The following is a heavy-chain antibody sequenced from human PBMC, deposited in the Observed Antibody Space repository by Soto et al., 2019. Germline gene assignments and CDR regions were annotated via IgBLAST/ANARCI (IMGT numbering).Heavy chain of an antibody. J-gene: IGHJ6*02. CDR2: ISGSGGST. V-gene: IGHV3-23*01. D-gene: IGHD2-15*01. CDR3: AKLGLDCSGGSCYPSVYYYYGMDV. CDR1: GFTFSSYA. Sequence: GGSLRLSCAASGFTFSSYAMSWVRQAPGKGLEWVSAISGSGGSTYYADSVKGRFTISRDNSKNTLYLQMNSLRAEDTAVYYCAKLGLDCSGGSCYPSVYYYYGMDVWGQGTTVTVSS.